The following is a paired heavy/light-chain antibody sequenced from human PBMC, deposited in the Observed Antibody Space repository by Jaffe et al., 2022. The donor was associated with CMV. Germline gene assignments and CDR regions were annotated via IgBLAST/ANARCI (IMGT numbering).Light chain of an antibody. Sequence: DIVMTQTPLSSPVTLGQPASISCRSSQSLADSNGNTYLSWLQQRPGQPPRLLIYKISNRFSGVPDRFSGSGAGTDFTLKISRVEAEDVGVYYCMQATQFPWTFGLGTRVEIE. CDR1: QSLADSNGNTY. CDR2: KIS. J-gene: IGKJ1*01. V-gene: IGKV2-24*01. CDR3: MQATQFPWT.
Heavy chain of an antibody. V-gene: IGHV6-1*01. CDR3: VRQRYCNRGYCASCGGECYYDH. CDR1: GDSVASDIAS. J-gene: IGHJ4*02. Sequence: QVRLQQSGPGLVKPSQTLSLTCAISGDSVASDIASWHWIRQSPSRGLEWLGRTFYRSKWFVDYAASMKSRISISPDTSRNHFSLQLNSVTAEDTAVYYCVRQRYCNRGYCASCGGECYYDHWGQGTLVTVSS. CDR2: TFYRSKWFV. D-gene: IGHD2-21*01.